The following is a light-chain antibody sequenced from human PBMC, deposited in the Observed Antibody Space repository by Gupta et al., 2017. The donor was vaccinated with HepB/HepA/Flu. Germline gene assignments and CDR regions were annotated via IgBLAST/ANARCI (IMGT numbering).Light chain of an antibody. Sequence: DIVMTQSPDSLAVSLGERATLNCKSSQSVLYSSNNKNYLAWYQQTPEQPPKLLIYWASTRESGVPDRFSGSGSGTDFTLTISILQAEDVAVYYCQQYYSTPWTFGQGTKVEIK. J-gene: IGKJ1*01. CDR2: WAS. CDR3: QQYYSTPWT. V-gene: IGKV4-1*01. CDR1: QSVLYSSNNKNY.